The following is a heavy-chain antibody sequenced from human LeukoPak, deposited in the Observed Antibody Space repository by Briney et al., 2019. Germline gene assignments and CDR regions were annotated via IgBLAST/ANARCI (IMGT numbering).Heavy chain of an antibody. CDR1: GYTFTSYY. CDR3: ARDLCSSTSCYGGGDNWFDP. CDR2: INPSGGST. V-gene: IGHV1-46*03. D-gene: IGHD2-2*01. J-gene: IGHJ5*02. Sequence: ASVKVSCKASGYTFTSYYMHWVRQAPGQGLEWMGIINPSGGSTSYAQKFQGRVTMTRDTSTSTVYMELSSLRSEDTAVYYCARDLCSSTSCYGGGDNWFDPWGQGTLVTVSS.